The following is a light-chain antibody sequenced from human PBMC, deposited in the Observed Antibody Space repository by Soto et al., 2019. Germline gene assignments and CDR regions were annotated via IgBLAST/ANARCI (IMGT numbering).Light chain of an antibody. Sequence: EVVLTQSPATLSVFPGERATLSGRASQSVATNLAWYQQRPGQAPRLLIYGASKRAIGLPARFSGSGSGTEFTLTITSLQSEDFAVYYCQQYNKWPQTFGQGTKVDIK. CDR1: QSVATN. CDR2: GAS. J-gene: IGKJ1*01. CDR3: QQYNKWPQT. V-gene: IGKV3-15*01.